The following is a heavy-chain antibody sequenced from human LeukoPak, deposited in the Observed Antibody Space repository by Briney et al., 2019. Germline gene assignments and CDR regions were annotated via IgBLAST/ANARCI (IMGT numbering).Heavy chain of an antibody. Sequence: GESLKISCKGSGYSFTSYWIGWVRQMPGKGLEWMGIIYPGDSDTRYSPSFQGQATISADKSISTAYLQWSSLKASDTAMYYCARLGGGDSPDQYFQHWGQGTLVTVSS. D-gene: IGHD2-21*02. CDR3: ARLGGGDSPDQYFQH. J-gene: IGHJ1*01. V-gene: IGHV5-51*01. CDR2: IYPGDSDT. CDR1: GYSFTSYW.